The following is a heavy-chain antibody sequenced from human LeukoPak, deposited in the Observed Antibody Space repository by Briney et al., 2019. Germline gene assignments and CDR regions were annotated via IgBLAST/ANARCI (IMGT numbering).Heavy chain of an antibody. Sequence: ATVNLSCKVSVYTFTSYGISWVRQAPGQGLEWMGGISSYSGHTNYAQKLQGRITMTTDTSTSPAYIEVRSLRSGDAGVYYCARDPWERTTILAEYYYYYGMDVWGQGTTVTVSS. CDR3: ARDPWERTTILAEYYYYYGMDV. D-gene: IGHD1-26*01. CDR1: VYTFTSYG. V-gene: IGHV1-18*01. CDR2: ISSYSGHT. J-gene: IGHJ6*02.